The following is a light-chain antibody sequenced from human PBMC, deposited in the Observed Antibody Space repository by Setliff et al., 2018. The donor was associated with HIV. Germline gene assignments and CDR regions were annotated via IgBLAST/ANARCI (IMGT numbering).Light chain of an antibody. CDR1: QSLFYSINRRNY. CDR2: WAF. CDR3: QQYYNTPLT. V-gene: IGKV4-1*01. Sequence: DIVMTQSPDSLSVSLGERATINCKSSQSLFYSINRRNYMAGYQQKAGQPPRLLIYWAFTRESGVPARFSGSGSGTDFTLTISSLQADDVAIYFCQQYYNTPLTFGGGTKVDIK. J-gene: IGKJ4*01.